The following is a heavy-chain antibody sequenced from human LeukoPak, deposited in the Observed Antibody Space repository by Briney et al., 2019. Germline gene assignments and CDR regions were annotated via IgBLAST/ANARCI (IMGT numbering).Heavy chain of an antibody. D-gene: IGHD3-22*01. CDR1: GFTFSSYD. CDR3: ARDGYYDSSGYYYPDAFDI. J-gene: IGHJ3*02. Sequence: GGSLRLSCAASGFTFSSYDIHWVRQAPGKGLEWVSYISSSSSTIYYADSVKGRFTISRDNAKNSLYLQMNSLRAEDTAVYYCARDGYYDSSGYYYPDAFDIWGQGTMVTVSS. V-gene: IGHV3-48*03. CDR2: ISSSSSTI.